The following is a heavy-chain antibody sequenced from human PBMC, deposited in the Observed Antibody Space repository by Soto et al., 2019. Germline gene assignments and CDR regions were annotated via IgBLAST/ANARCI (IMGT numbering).Heavy chain of an antibody. CDR2: ISYDGSNK. J-gene: IGHJ4*02. CDR3: ARGSIALWELPGAGFDY. D-gene: IGHD1-26*01. V-gene: IGHV3-30-3*01. CDR1: GFTFSSYA. Sequence: QVQLVESGGGVVQPGRSLRLSCAASGFTFSSYAMHWVRQAPGKGLEWVAVISYDGSNKYYADSVKGRFTISRDNSKNTLYLQMNSLRAEDTAVYYCARGSIALWELPGAGFDYWGQGTLVTVSS.